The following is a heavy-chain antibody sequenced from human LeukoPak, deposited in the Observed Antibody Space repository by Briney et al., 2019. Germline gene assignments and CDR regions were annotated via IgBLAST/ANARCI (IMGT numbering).Heavy chain of an antibody. V-gene: IGHV3-30-3*01. D-gene: IGHD1-26*01. CDR3: AKGTVGAKY. CDR1: GFTFSSYA. Sequence: PGGSLRLSCAASGFTFSSYAMHWVRQAPGKGLEWVAVISYDGSNKYYADSVKGRFTISRDNAGNSLYLQINSLRVDDTAVYYCAKGTVGAKYWGQGTLVIVSS. CDR2: ISYDGSNK. J-gene: IGHJ4*02.